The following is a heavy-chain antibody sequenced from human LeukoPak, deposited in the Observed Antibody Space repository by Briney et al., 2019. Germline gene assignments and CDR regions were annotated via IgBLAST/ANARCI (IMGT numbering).Heavy chain of an antibody. CDR3: GKNRNPPPRCSSTSCYGVLGY. V-gene: IGHV3-30*02. D-gene: IGHD2-2*01. J-gene: IGHJ4*02. CDR1: GFTFSSYG. CDR2: IRYDGSNK. Sequence: GGSLRLSCAASGFTFSSYGMHWVRQAPGKGLEWVAFIRYDGSNKYYADSVKGRFTISRDNSKNTLYLQMNSLRAEDPAVYYCGKNRNPPPRCSSTSCYGVLGYWGQGTLVTVSS.